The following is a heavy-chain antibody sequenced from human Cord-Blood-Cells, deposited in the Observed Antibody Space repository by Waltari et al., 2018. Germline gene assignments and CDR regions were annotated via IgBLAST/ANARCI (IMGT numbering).Heavy chain of an antibody. D-gene: IGHD1-20*01. CDR2: IWYDRSNK. CDR1: GFTFSSYG. CDR3: ARGIKGRDYYFDC. V-gene: IGHV3-33*01. J-gene: IGHJ4*02. Sequence: QVQLVESGGGVVQPGRSLRLSCAASGFTFSSYGMNWVCQAPVKGLEWVAVIWYDRSNKYYSDSGKGRFTISIDNSKSTLYLQMNSLRAEDTAVYYCARGIKGRDYYFDCWGQGTLVAVSS.